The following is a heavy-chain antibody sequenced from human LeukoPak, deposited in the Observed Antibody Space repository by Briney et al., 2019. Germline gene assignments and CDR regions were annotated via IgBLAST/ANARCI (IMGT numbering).Heavy chain of an antibody. CDR2: ISESGST. Sequence: SETLSLTCTVSGGSISFYHWSWIRQSPGKELEWIGDISESGSTNYMPSLKSRVAISVDTSNQFSLKLSSVTAADTAVYYCARAGSGWYGGRLFEFWGPGALVAVSS. CDR3: ARAGSGWYGGRLFEF. J-gene: IGHJ4*02. CDR1: GGSISFYH. D-gene: IGHD6-13*01. V-gene: IGHV4-59*01.